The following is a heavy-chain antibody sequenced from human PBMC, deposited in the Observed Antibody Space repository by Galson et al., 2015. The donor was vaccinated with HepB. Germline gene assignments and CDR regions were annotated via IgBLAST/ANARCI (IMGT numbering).Heavy chain of an antibody. CDR1: GYTFTSFG. CDR2: ISAYNGNT. V-gene: IGHV1-18*01. Sequence: SVKVSCKASGYTFTSFGISWVRQAPGQGLEWMGWISAYNGNTNYAQKLQGRVTMTTDTSTSTAYMELRSLRSDDTAVYYCARTAAAGHNWFDTCVPGSLVTVSS. J-gene: IGHJ5*02. D-gene: IGHD6-13*01. CDR3: ARTAAAGHNWFDT.